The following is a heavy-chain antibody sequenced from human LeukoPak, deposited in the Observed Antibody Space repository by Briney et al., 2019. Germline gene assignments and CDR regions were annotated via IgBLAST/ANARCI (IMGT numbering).Heavy chain of an antibody. J-gene: IGHJ4*02. CDR3: ATDLGDSSSWYLDY. D-gene: IGHD6-13*01. CDR2: IAHDESQK. CDR1: GFTFGTYV. Sequence: GGSLRLSCAASGFTFGTYVMHWVRQAPGKGLEWVAVIAHDESQKFYADSVKGRFTISRDNSKNTLNLQMNSLRTEDTAVYSCATDLGDSSSWYLDYWGRGTLVTVSS. V-gene: IGHV3-30*03.